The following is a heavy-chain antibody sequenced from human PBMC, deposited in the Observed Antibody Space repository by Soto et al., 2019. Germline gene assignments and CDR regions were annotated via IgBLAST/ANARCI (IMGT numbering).Heavy chain of an antibody. CDR3: ARDGCTNGVCYLSY. CDR1: GYTFTSYG. D-gene: IGHD2-8*01. V-gene: IGHV1-18*01. CDR2: ISPYNGNT. Sequence: GASVKVSCKASGYTFTSYGISWVRQAPGQGLEWMGWISPYNGNTNFAQKVQGRVTMTTDTSTSTAYMELRSLRSDDTAVYYCARDGCTNGVCYLSYWGQGTLVTSPQ. J-gene: IGHJ4*02.